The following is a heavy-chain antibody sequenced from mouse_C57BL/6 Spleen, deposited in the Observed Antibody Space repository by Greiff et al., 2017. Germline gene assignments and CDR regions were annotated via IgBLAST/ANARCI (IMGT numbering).Heavy chain of an antibody. Sequence: EVKLVESGGGLVQPKGSLKLSCAASGFSFNTYAMNWVRQAPGKGLEWVARIRSKSNNYATYYADSVKDRFTISRDDSESMLYLQMNNLKTEDTAMYYCVREMSYGNYRFAYWGQGTLVTVSA. J-gene: IGHJ3*01. CDR2: IRSKSNNYAT. CDR1: GFSFNTYA. D-gene: IGHD2-1*01. V-gene: IGHV10-1*01. CDR3: VREMSYGNYRFAY.